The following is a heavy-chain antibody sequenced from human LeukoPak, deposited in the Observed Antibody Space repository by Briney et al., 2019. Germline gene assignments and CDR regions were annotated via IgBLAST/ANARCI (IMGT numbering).Heavy chain of an antibody. CDR2: IYDSGTT. J-gene: IGHJ4*02. D-gene: IGHD6-19*01. CDR1: GGSINSY. V-gene: IGHV4-59*01. CDR3: ARGRHGYSSALYYFDS. Sequence: SETLSLTCTVSGGSINSYWSWIRQPPGKRLEWIGYIYDSGTTNYNPSLKSRVTISLDTSKNQFSLKVNSVTDADTAVYYCARGRHGYSSALYYFDSWGQGTLVTVSS.